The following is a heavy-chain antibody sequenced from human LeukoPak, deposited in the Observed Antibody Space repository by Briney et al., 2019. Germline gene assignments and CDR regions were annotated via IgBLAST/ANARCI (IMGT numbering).Heavy chain of an antibody. J-gene: IGHJ3*02. CDR3: ARSYVGLLWFGELWAFDI. CDR1: GFTFSSYE. V-gene: IGHV3-48*03. Sequence: GGSLRLSCAASGFTFSSYEMNWVRRAPGKGLEWVSYISSSGSTIYYADSVKGRFTISRDNAKNSLYLQMNSLRAEDTAVYYCARSYVGLLWFGELWAFDIWGQGTMVTVSS. CDR2: ISSSGSTI. D-gene: IGHD3-10*01.